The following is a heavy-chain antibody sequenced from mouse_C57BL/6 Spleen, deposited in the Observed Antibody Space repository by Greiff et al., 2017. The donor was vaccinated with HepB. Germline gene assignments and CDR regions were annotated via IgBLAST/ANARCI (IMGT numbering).Heavy chain of an antibody. V-gene: IGHV1-82*01. CDR2: IYPGDGDT. Sequence: QVQLQQSGPELVKPGASVKISCKASGYAFSSSWMNWVKQRPGKGLEWIGRIYPGDGDTNYNGKFKGKATLTADKSSSTAYMQLSSLTSEDSAVYFCARGGTDYWGQGITLTVSS. CDR3: ARGGTDY. J-gene: IGHJ2*01. D-gene: IGHD4-1*01. CDR1: GYAFSSSW.